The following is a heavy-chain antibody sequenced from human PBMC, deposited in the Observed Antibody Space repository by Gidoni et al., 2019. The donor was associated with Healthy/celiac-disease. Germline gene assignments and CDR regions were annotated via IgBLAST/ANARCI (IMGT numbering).Heavy chain of an antibody. J-gene: IGHJ6*02. CDR2: IWYDGSNK. V-gene: IGHV3-33*01. CDR3: ARGDNWNYQEGNYYYGMDV. D-gene: IGHD1-7*01. Sequence: QVQLVESGGGVVQPGRSLRLSCAASGFTFSSSGVHWVRQAPGKGLEWVAVIWYDGSNKYYADSVKGRFTISRDNSKNTLYLQMNSLRAEDTAVYYCARGDNWNYQEGNYYYGMDVWGQGTTVTVSS. CDR1: GFTFSSSG.